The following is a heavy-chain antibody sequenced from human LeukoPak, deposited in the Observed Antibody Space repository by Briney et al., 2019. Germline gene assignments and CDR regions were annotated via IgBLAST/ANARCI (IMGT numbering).Heavy chain of an antibody. J-gene: IGHJ4*02. CDR1: GFTFSSYW. D-gene: IGHD5-12*01. Sequence: PGGSLRLSCAASGFTFSSYWMHWVRQAPGKGLMWVSRINSDGSITNYADSVKGRFTISRDNAKNTLYLQMNSLRAEDTAVYYCARVRATFPPHFDNWGLGTLVTVSS. V-gene: IGHV3-74*01. CDR3: ARVRATFPPHFDN. CDR2: INSDGSIT.